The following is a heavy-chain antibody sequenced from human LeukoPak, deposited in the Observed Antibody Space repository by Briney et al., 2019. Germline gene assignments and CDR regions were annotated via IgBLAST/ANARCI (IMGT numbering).Heavy chain of an antibody. D-gene: IGHD3-22*01. V-gene: IGHV3-23*01. J-gene: IGHJ3*02. CDR3: AKCITMIVVPHAFDI. CDR2: ISGSGGST. Sequence: QTGGSLRLSCAASGFTFSSYAMSWVRQAPGKGLEWVSAISGSGGSTYYADSVKGRFTISRDNSKNTLYLQMNSLRAEDTAVCYCAKCITMIVVPHAFDIWGQGTMVTVSS. CDR1: GFTFSSYA.